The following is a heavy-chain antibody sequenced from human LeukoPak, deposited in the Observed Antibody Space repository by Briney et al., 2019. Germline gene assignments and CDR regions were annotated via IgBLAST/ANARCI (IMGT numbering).Heavy chain of an antibody. J-gene: IGHJ4*02. V-gene: IGHV3-74*01. CDR3: AREVGEAFDY. CDR1: GFTFSNYW. CDR2: INSDGINT. D-gene: IGHD2-2*01. Sequence: GGSLRLSCAASGFTFSNYWMHWVRQAPGKGLVWVSRINSDGINTSYADSVKGRFTISRDNAKNTLNLQMNSLRAEDTAVYYCAREVGEAFDYWGQGTLVTVSS.